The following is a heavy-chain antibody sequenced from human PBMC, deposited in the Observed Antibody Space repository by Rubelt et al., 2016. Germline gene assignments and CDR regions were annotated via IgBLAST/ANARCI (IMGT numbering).Heavy chain of an antibody. V-gene: IGHV6-1*01. Sequence: VKSRITINPDTSKNQFSLQLNSVTPEDTAVYYCARDPYYYYYYGMDVWGQGTTVTVSS. CDR3: ARDPYYYYYYGMDV. J-gene: IGHJ6*02.